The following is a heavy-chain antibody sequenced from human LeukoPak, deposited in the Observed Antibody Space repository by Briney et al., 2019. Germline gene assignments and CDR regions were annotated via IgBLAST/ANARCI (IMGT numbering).Heavy chain of an antibody. Sequence: GGSLRLSCAASGFTFSNYWMHWVRQAPGKGLVWVSRLNSDGSSTNYADSVKGRFTISRDNAKNTLYLQMNSLRDEDTAVFYCARGGGLRYFDYWGQGTLVTVSS. CDR2: LNSDGSST. CDR1: GFTFSNYW. J-gene: IGHJ4*02. D-gene: IGHD3-9*01. CDR3: ARGGGLRYFDY. V-gene: IGHV3-74*01.